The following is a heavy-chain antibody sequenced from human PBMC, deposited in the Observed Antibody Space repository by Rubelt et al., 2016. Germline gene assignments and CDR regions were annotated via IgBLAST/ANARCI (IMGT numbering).Heavy chain of an antibody. D-gene: IGHD2-2*01. CDR1: GASLTTTSYW. V-gene: IGHV4-39*07. CDR2: IFYNGGI. CDR3: ARDCRSASCFGRFDP. Sequence: QLQLQESGPGLVKPSETLPLTCTVSGASLTTTSYWWGWIRQPPGKGLEWIGSIFYNGGIYYKPSLESRVTISVDTSNNQFSLKRNSVTAADTAIYYCARDCRSASCFGRFDPWGQGTLVTVSS. J-gene: IGHJ5*02.